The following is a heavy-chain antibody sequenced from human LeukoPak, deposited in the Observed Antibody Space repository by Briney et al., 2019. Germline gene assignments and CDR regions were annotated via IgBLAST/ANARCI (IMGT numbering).Heavy chain of an antibody. CDR3: ARDQDSSGWYHRFDY. J-gene: IGHJ4*02. CDR1: GFTFSSYS. Sequence: GGSLRLSCAASGFTFSSYSMNWVRQAPGKGLEWVSSISSSSSYIYYADSVKGRFTISRDNAKNSLYLQMNSLRAEDTAVYYCARDQDSSGWYHRFDYWGQGTLVTVSS. D-gene: IGHD6-19*01. V-gene: IGHV3-21*01. CDR2: ISSSSSYI.